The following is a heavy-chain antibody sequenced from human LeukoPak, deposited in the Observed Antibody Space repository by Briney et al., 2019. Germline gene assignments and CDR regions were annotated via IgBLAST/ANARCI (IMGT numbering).Heavy chain of an antibody. J-gene: IGHJ4*02. CDR1: GGSMSSNY. CDR3: ARASSSGWVPGYYFDY. CDR2: IYTSGST. D-gene: IGHD6-19*01. V-gene: IGHV4-4*07. Sequence: SETLSLTCTVSGGSMSSNYWSWIRQPAGKGLEYIGRIYTSGSTNYNPSLKSRVTISVDTSKNQFSLKLSSVTAADTAVYYCARASSSGWVPGYYFDYWGQGTLVTVSS.